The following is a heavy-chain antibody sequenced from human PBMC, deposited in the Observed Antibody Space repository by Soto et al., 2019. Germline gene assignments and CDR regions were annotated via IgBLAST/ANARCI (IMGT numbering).Heavy chain of an antibody. CDR2: IDPSDSDT. Sequence: PGEAMKISGKRSRYNVKNYWIGWVRQMPGKGLEWMGIIDPSDSDTRYSPSFQGQVTMSADKSMTTAYLQWSSLKASDNAMYYCARGYSSLADDLFAIRGQGSTVIASS. J-gene: IGHJ3*02. V-gene: IGHV5-51*01. CDR3: ARGYSSLADDLFAI. CDR1: RYNVKNYW. D-gene: IGHD6-13*01.